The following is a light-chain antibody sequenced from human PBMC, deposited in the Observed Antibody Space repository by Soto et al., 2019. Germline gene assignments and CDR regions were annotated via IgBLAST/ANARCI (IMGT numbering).Light chain of an antibody. CDR1: QSVGGY. CDR3: QQRSNWPIT. J-gene: IGKJ5*01. V-gene: IGKV3-11*01. Sequence: EIVFTQSPATLSLSPGGRATLSCRASQSVGGYLAWYKQRPGQAPRVLIYDASNRATGIPVRFSGSGSGTDFTLTISSLEPEDFAVYYCQQRSNWPITFGQGTRLEIK. CDR2: DAS.